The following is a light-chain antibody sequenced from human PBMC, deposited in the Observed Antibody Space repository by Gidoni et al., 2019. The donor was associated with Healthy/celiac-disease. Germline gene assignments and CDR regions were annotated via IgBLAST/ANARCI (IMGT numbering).Light chain of an antibody. CDR2: GKN. CDR1: SLRIYY. Sequence: SELTPDPDVSVALGQTVRITCQGDSLRIYYASWYQQEPGQAPVLVIYGKNNRPSGIPDRFSGSSSGNTASLTITGAQAEDEADYYCNSRDSSGNHVVFGGGTKLTVL. V-gene: IGLV3-19*01. J-gene: IGLJ2*01. CDR3: NSRDSSGNHVV.